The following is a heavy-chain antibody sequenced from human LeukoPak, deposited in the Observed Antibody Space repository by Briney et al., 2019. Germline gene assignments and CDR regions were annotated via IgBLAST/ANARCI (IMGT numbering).Heavy chain of an antibody. V-gene: IGHV3-7*04. CDR3: ARARIDY. D-gene: IGHD1-14*01. CDR2: IKDEGREK. CDR1: GFTFSSYC. Sequence: GGSLRLSCVGTGFTFSSYCMTWVRQAPGKGLEWVAKIKDEGREKYSVDSVKGRFTISRDNAKNSLYLQMSSLRAEVTAVYYCARARIDYWGQGALVTVSS. J-gene: IGHJ4*02.